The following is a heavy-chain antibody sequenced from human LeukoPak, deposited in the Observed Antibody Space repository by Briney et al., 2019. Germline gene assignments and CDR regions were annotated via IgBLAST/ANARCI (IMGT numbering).Heavy chain of an antibody. CDR1: GYTFSDYY. D-gene: IGHD4/OR15-4a*01. V-gene: IGHV1-2*02. J-gene: IGHJ3*02. CDR3: ARKRGEGADRNAFDI. CDR2: ISPNSVEK. Sequence: ASVKVSCKASGYTFSDYYMRWVRQAPAQGLEWMGWISPNSVEKVYAQKFQGRVTMTRDTSISTAYMELSRLRSDDTAVYYCARKRGEGADRNAFDIWGQGTMVTVSS.